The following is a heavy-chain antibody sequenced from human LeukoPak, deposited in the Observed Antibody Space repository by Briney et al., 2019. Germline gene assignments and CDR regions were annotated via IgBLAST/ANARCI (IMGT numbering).Heavy chain of an antibody. V-gene: IGHV4-61*08. CDR2: IYCSGST. D-gene: IGHD2-15*01. J-gene: IGHJ5*02. CDR1: GGSISSGGYY. CDR3: ARGVVVVAATPDWFDP. Sequence: SETLSLTCTVSGGSISSGGYYWSWIRQHPGKGLEWIGYIYCSGSTYYNPSLKSRVTISVDTSKNQFSLKLSSVTAADTAVYYCARGVVVVAATPDWFDPWGQGTLVTVSS.